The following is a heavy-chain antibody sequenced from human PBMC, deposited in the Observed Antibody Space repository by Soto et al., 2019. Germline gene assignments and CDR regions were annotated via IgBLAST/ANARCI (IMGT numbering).Heavy chain of an antibody. D-gene: IGHD3-3*01. CDR2: IIPIFGTA. Sequence: VASVKVSCKASGGTFSSYAISWVRQAPGQGLEWMGGIIPIFGTANYAQKFQGRVTITADESTSTAYMELSSLRSEDTAVYYCARGAFITIFGVVTLNWFDPWGQGTLVTVSS. CDR3: ARGAFITIFGVVTLNWFDP. CDR1: GGTFSSYA. V-gene: IGHV1-69*13. J-gene: IGHJ5*02.